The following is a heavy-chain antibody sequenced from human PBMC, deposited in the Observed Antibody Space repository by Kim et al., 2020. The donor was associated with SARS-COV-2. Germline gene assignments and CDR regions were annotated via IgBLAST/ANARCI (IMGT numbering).Heavy chain of an antibody. CDR1: GGSISSSSYY. Sequence: SETLSLTCTVSGGSISSSSYYWGWIRQPPGKGLEWIGSIYYSGSTYYNPSLKSRVSISVDTSKNQFSLKLSSVTAADTAVYYCARITYYNIPEGFDYWGQGTLVTASS. D-gene: IGHD3-9*01. CDR3: ARITYYNIPEGFDY. J-gene: IGHJ4*02. CDR2: IYYSGST. V-gene: IGHV4-39*01.